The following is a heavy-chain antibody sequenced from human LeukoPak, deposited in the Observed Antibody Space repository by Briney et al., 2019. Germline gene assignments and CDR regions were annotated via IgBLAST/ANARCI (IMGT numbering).Heavy chain of an antibody. Sequence: GESLKISCTCSGYSFTSYLIGWVRQMPGEVLEWMGIIYPDDSDTRYSPSFQGQVTISADKSISTAYLQWSSLKASDTAMYDCARQGTGYQLLSNWFDPWGQGTLVTVSS. CDR2: IYPDDSDT. D-gene: IGHD2-2*01. CDR1: GYSFTSYL. CDR3: ARQGTGYQLLSNWFDP. J-gene: IGHJ5*02. V-gene: IGHV5-51*01.